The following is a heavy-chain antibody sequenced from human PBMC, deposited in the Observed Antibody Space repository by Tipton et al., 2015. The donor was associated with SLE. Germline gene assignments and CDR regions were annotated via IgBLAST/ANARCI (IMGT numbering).Heavy chain of an antibody. CDR3: TRHTAVAGPTSAFDI. D-gene: IGHD6-19*01. CDR1: GFSFSGSA. CDR2: IRSKTNSYAT. V-gene: IGHV3-73*01. J-gene: IGHJ3*02. Sequence: SLRLSCAASGFSFSGSAMHWVRQASGKGLEWVGRIRSKTNSYATAYVASVRGRFTISRDDSKNTAYLQMNSLKTEDTAMYYCTRHTAVAGPTSAFDIWGQGTMVTVSS.